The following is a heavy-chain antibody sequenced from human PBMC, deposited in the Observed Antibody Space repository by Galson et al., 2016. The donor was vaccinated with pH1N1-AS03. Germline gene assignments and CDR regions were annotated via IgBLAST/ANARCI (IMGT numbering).Heavy chain of an antibody. V-gene: IGHV6-1*01. CDR1: GDSVSSNIDA. D-gene: IGHD1-1*01. J-gene: IGHJ3*02. CDR2: TYWRSKWYN. Sequence: CAISGDSVSSNIDAWNWIRQSPSGGLEWLGRTYWRSKWYNDYAVSVKSRITINPGTSKNQFSLQLNSVTPEATAEYYCARGRYSAFDIWGQGTMVTVSS. CDR3: ARGRYSAFDI.